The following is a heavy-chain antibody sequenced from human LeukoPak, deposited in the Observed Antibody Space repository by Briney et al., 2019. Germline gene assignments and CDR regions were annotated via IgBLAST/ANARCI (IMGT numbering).Heavy chain of an antibody. Sequence: GGSLRLSCAASGFTFDDFAMHWVRQAPGKGLEWVSLISGVGGSTYYADSVKGRFTISRDNSKNSLYLQMNSLRTEDTALYYCAKEPYYDSSGYLDYWGQGALVTVSS. CDR3: AKEPYYDSSGYLDY. CDR1: GFTFDDFA. J-gene: IGHJ4*02. CDR2: ISGVGGST. D-gene: IGHD3-22*01. V-gene: IGHV3-43*02.